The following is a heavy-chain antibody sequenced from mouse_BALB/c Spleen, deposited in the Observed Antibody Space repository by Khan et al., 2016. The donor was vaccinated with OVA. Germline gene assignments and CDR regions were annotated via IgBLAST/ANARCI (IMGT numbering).Heavy chain of an antibody. V-gene: IGHV14-3*02. CDR1: GLNIKDTY. CDR2: ITPANGNT. CDR3: FRPSYVPRNVSK. J-gene: IGHJ1*01. D-gene: IGHD2-5*01. Sequence: IQLVQSGAELVKPGASVKLSCTASGLNIKDTYIHWVKRRPEQGLEWIGRITPANGNTEYDPKFQGKATMRADTSSNTAYLQLSSLTSGDTAVSYDFRPSYVPRNVSKWGAGTTLTVSS.